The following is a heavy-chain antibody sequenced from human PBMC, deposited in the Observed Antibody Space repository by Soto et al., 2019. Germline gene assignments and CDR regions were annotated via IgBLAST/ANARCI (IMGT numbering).Heavy chain of an antibody. CDR2: INHSGST. D-gene: IGHD5-18*01. J-gene: IGHJ4*02. CDR1: GGSFSGYY. V-gene: IGHV4-34*01. Sequence: SETLSLTCAVYGGSFSGYYWSWIRQPPGKGLEWIGEINHSGSTNYNPSLESRVTISVDTSKNQFSLKLSSVTAADTAVYYCARGPGIQLWLRYFDYWGQGTLLTVSS. CDR3: ARGPGIQLWLRYFDY.